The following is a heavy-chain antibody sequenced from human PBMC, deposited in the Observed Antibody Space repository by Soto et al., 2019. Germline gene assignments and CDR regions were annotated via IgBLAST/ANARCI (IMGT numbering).Heavy chain of an antibody. J-gene: IGHJ4*02. CDR3: SRDPGDGHYFDY. CDR1: GYTFTTFG. Sequence: ASVKVSCKASGYTFTTFGISWVRQAPGQGLEWVGWISANNGNTKYSQKFQGRVTLARDTSATTAYMELRSLTSEDTAVYYCSRDPGDGHYFDYWGQGALVTVSS. V-gene: IGHV1-18*01. CDR2: ISANNGNT. D-gene: IGHD2-21*01.